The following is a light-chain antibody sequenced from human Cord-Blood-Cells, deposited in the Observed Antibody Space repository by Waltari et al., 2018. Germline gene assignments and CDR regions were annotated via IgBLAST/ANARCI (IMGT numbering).Light chain of an antibody. CDR2: AAS. CDR3: QQYYSYPPT. J-gene: IGKJ1*01. V-gene: IGKV1-8*01. CDR1: QGISSY. Sequence: AIRMTQSPSSFSASTGDRVTTTCRVSQGISSYLAWYQQKPGKAPKLLIYAASTLQSGVPSRFSGSGSGTDFTLTISCLQSEDFATYYCQQYYSYPPTFGQGTKVEIK.